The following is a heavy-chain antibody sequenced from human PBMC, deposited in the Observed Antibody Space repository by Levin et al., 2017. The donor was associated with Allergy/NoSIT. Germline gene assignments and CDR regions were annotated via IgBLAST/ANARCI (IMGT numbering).Heavy chain of an antibody. J-gene: IGHJ4*02. V-gene: IGHV1-69*13. CDR2: IIPIFGTA. Sequence: RASVKVSCKASGGTFSSYAISWVRQAPGQGLEWMGGIIPIFGTANYAQKFQGRVTITADESTSTAYMELSSLRSEDTAVYYCAGSVYYYDSRGPYYFDYWGQGTLVTVSS. CDR1: GGTFSSYA. CDR3: AGSVYYYDSRGPYYFDY. D-gene: IGHD3-22*01.